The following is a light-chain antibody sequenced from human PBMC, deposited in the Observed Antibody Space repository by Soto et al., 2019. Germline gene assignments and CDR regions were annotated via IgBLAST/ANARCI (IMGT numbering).Light chain of an antibody. J-gene: IGLJ1*01. CDR2: DVS. CDR3: NSYTSSSTYV. CDR1: SGDVGGYNY. V-gene: IGLV2-14*03. Sequence: QSALTQPVSVSGSPGQSITISCTGTSGDVGGYNYVSWYQQHPGKAPKLMIYDVSNRPSGVSNRFSGSKSGNTASLTISGLQAEDEADYYCNSYTSSSTYVSGTGTKLTVL.